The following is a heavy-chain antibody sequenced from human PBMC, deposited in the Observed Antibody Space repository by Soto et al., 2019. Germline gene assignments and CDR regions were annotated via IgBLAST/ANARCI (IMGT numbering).Heavy chain of an antibody. V-gene: IGHV4-59*01. D-gene: IGHD3-9*01. Sequence: QVQLQESGPGLVKPSETLSLTCTVSGGSISSYYWSWIRQPPGKGLEWIGYIYYSGSTNYNPSLTSRVTISVDTSKNQFSLKLSSVTAADTAVYYCARGDILTGYYYAHDAFDIWGQGTMVTVSS. CDR1: GGSISSYY. CDR2: IYYSGST. CDR3: ARGDILTGYYYAHDAFDI. J-gene: IGHJ3*02.